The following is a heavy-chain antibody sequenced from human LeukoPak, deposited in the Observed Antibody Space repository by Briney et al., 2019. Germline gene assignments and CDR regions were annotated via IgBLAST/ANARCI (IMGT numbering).Heavy chain of an antibody. CDR1: GFTFSSYA. V-gene: IGHV3-23*01. Sequence: PTGGSLRLSCAASGFTFSSYAMSWVRQAPGKGLEWVSAISGSGGSTYYADSVKGRFTISRDNAKNTLYLQMNSLRAEDTAVYYCARDLRSSLDYWGQGTLVTVSS. J-gene: IGHJ4*02. CDR3: ARDLRSSLDY. CDR2: ISGSGGST.